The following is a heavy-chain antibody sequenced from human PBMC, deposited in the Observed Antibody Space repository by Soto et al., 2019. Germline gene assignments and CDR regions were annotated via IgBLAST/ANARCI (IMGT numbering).Heavy chain of an antibody. Sequence: ASVQVSCKASGYTFPSYDINWVRQATGQGLEWMGWMNPNSGNTGYAQKFQGRVTMSRNTSISTAYMELSSLRSEDTAVYYCAREGGYSYGFDYWGQGTLVTVSS. J-gene: IGHJ4*02. CDR2: MNPNSGNT. D-gene: IGHD5-18*01. CDR3: AREGGYSYGFDY. CDR1: GYTFPSYD. V-gene: IGHV1-8*01.